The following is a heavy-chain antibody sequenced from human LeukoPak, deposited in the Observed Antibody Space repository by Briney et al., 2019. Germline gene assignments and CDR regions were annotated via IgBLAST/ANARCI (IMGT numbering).Heavy chain of an antibody. D-gene: IGHD3-22*01. CDR1: GFTFSSYG. CDR2: ISYDGSNK. Sequence: PGRSLRLSCAASGFTFSSYGMHWVRQAPGKGLEWVAVISYDGSNKYYADSVKGRFTISRDNSKNTMYLQMNSLRAEDTAVYYCAKDPVGSSGYPDAFDIWGQGTMVTVSS. J-gene: IGHJ3*02. V-gene: IGHV3-30*18. CDR3: AKDPVGSSGYPDAFDI.